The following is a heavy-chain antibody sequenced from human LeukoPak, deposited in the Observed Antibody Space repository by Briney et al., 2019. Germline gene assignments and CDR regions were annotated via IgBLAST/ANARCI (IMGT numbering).Heavy chain of an antibody. J-gene: IGHJ6*03. D-gene: IGHD3-10*01. CDR3: ARGSGGYYYMDV. CDR1: GGSFSGYY. CDR2: INHSGST. V-gene: IGHV4-34*01. Sequence: SETLSLTCAVYGGSFSGYYWSWIRRPPGKGLEWIGEINHSGSTNYNPSLKSRVTISVDTSKNQFSLKLSSVTAADTAVYYCARGSGGYYYMDVWGKGTTVTVSS.